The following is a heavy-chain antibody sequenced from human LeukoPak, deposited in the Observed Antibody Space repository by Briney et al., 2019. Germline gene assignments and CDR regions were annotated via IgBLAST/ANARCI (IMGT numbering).Heavy chain of an antibody. CDR2: ISYGGSNK. CDR3: AKDGWGSFHY. D-gene: IGHD6-19*01. J-gene: IGHJ4*02. V-gene: IGHV3-30*18. Sequence: TGGSLRLSCAASGFTFSSYGMHWVRQAPGKGLEWVAVISYGGSNKYYADSVKGRFTISRDNSKNTLYLQMNSLRAEDTAVYYCAKDGWGSFHYWGQGTLVTVSS. CDR1: GFTFSSYG.